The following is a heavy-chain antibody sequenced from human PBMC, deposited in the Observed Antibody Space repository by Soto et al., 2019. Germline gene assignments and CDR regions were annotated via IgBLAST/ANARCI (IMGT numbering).Heavy chain of an antibody. J-gene: IGHJ4*02. CDR2: IYYSGST. CDR1: GGSISSYY. CDR3: ARERRGDYSDQIDY. V-gene: IGHV4-59*01. Sequence: SDTLSLTWTVSGGSISSYYWSWIRQPPGKGLEWIGYIYYSGSTNYNPSLKSRVTISVDTSKNQFSLKLSSVTAADTAVYYCARERRGDYSDQIDYWGQGTLVTVSS. D-gene: IGHD4-17*01.